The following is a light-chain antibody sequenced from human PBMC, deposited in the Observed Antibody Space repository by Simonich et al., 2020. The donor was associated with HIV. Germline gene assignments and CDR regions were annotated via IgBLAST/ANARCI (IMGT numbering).Light chain of an antibody. V-gene: IGKV3-15*01. J-gene: IGKJ2*01. CDR2: GAS. CDR3: QQYNNWPPYT. CDR1: QSISTN. Sequence: EIVMTQYPATLSVSPGARATLSCPASQSISTNLPWYQQRPGQAPRCLIYGASTRATGIPARFSGSGSGTEFTLTISSLQSEDFAVYYCQQYNNWPPYTFGQGTKLEIK.